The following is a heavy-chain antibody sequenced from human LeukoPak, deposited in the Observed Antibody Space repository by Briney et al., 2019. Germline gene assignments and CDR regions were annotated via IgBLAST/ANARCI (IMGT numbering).Heavy chain of an antibody. V-gene: IGHV3-48*03. D-gene: IGHD3-10*01. CDR1: GFTFSSYE. Sequence: PGGSLRLSCAASGFTFSSYEMNWVRQAPGKGLEWVSYISSSGSTIYYADSVKGRFTISRDNAKSSLYLQMNSLRAEDTAVYYCATLWFGYAYWGQGTLVTVSS. CDR3: ATLWFGYAY. CDR2: ISSSGSTI. J-gene: IGHJ4*02.